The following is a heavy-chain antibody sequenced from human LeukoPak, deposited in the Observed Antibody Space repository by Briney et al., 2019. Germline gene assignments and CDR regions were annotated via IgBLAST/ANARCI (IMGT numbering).Heavy chain of an antibody. CDR2: ISGSGSNT. J-gene: IGHJ5*02. CDR3: AKGPHITMTYNWFDP. Sequence: GGSLRLSCAASGFTFSSFAMSWVRQSPGTGLEWVSGISGSGSNTYYADSVKGQFTISRDNSNNMLFLQMNSLRADDTAVYYCAKGPHITMTYNWFDPWGQGTLVTVSS. V-gene: IGHV3-23*01. D-gene: IGHD3-22*01. CDR1: GFTFSSFA.